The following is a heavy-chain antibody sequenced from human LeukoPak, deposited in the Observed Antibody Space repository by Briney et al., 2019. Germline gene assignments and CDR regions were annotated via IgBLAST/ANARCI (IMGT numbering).Heavy chain of an antibody. CDR3: ARDGPGAVAGPYS. J-gene: IGHJ3*01. CDR1: GYTFISYG. Sequence: ASVKVSCKASGYTFISYGIGWVRQAPGQGLEWMGWISTHGGHTSYAQQFQDRVTMTKDTYTSTAYMELRSLRSDDTAVYYCARDGPGAVAGPYSWGQGTMVTVSS. CDR2: ISTHGGHT. D-gene: IGHD6-19*01. V-gene: IGHV1-18*01.